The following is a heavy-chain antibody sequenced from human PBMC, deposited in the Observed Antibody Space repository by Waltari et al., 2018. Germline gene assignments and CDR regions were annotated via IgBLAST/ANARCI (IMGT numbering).Heavy chain of an antibody. Sequence: QVQLVQSGAEVKKPGASVKVSCKASGYTFTGYYMHWVRQAPGQGLEWMGRINPNSGGTNYAQKFQGRVTMTRDTSISTAYMELSRLRSDDTAVYYCARDPQLRLPTTQLMDVWGKGTTVTVSS. D-gene: IGHD3-3*01. V-gene: IGHV1-2*06. J-gene: IGHJ6*03. CDR1: GYTFTGYY. CDR3: ARDPQLRLPTTQLMDV. CDR2: INPNSGGT.